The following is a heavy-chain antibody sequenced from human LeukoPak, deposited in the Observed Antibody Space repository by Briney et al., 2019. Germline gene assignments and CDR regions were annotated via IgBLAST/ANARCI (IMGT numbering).Heavy chain of an antibody. Sequence: GGSLRLSCAASGFTFSSYSMNWVRQAPGKGLEWVASIRGSGDDSTYYADSVKGRFIISRDHFKNTLYLQMDSLRAEDSAVYYCANRVGLRYYYFDYWGQGTLVTVSS. V-gene: IGHV3-23*01. J-gene: IGHJ4*02. CDR2: IRGSGDDST. CDR3: ANRVGLRYYYFDY. CDR1: GFTFSSYS. D-gene: IGHD4-17*01.